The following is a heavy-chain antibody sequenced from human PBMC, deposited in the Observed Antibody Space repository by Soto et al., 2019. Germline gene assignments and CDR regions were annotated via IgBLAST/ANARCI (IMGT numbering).Heavy chain of an antibody. CDR1: GFTFSSYG. CDR2: IWYDGSNK. V-gene: IGHV3-33*01. Sequence: QVQLVESGGGVVQPGRSLRLSCAASGFTFSSYGMHWVRQAPGKGLEWVAVIWYDGSNKYYADSVKGRFTISRDNSKNTLYLQMNSLRAEDTAVYYCAREDYSSSWVSWFDPWGQGTLVTVSS. D-gene: IGHD6-6*01. J-gene: IGHJ5*02. CDR3: AREDYSSSWVSWFDP.